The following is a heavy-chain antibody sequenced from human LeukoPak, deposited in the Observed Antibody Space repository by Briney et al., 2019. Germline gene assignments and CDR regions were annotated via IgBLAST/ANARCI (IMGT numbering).Heavy chain of an antibody. J-gene: IGHJ6*02. D-gene: IGHD5-12*01. CDR3: ARDRYSGFDFYYYHGMDV. CDR2: ISYDGSKK. Sequence: GGSLSLSCAASGFTFNNYALHWVRQPPGKGLDWVAVISYDGSKKYYVDSVKGRFTISRDNSENRLYLEIDSLRAEDTAVYYCARDRYSGFDFYYYHGMDVWGQGTTVTVSS. CDR1: GFTFNNYA. V-gene: IGHV3-30*04.